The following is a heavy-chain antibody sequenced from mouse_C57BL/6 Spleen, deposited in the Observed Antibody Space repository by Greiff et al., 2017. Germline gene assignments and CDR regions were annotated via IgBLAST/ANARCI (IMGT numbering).Heavy chain of an antibody. Sequence: VQLQQSGAELVRPGASVTLSCKASGYTFTDYEMHWVKQTPVHGLEWIGAIDPETGGTAYNQKFKGKATLTADKSSSTAYMERRSLTSEDAAVYYCTRKGSAGAMDYWGQGTSVTVSS. D-gene: IGHD3-3*01. CDR3: TRKGSAGAMDY. J-gene: IGHJ4*01. V-gene: IGHV1-15*01. CDR2: IDPETGGT. CDR1: GYTFTDYE.